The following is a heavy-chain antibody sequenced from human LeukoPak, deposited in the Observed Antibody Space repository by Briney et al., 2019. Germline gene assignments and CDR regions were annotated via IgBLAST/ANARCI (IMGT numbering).Heavy chain of an antibody. CDR1: GYSISSGYY. CDR3: AETTGYHYYMDV. J-gene: IGHJ6*03. Sequence: SETLSLTCTVSGYSISSGYYWGWIRQPPGKGLEWIGSIYHSGSTYYNPSLKSRVTISVDTSKNQFSLKLSSVTAADTAVYYCAETTGYHYYMDVWGKGTTVTVSS. V-gene: IGHV4-38-2*02. CDR2: IYHSGST. D-gene: IGHD1-14*01.